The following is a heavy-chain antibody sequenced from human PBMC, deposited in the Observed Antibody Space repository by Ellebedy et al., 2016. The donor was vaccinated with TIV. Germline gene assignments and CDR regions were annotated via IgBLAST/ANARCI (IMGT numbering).Heavy chain of an antibody. Sequence: GESLKISCAASGFTFSDYYMSWIRQAPGKGLEWVSYISSSGSTIYYADSVKGRFTISRDNAKNSLYLQMNSLGAEDTAVYYCARDLSVSSGYYWYWGQGTLVTVSP. CDR3: ARDLSVSSGYYWY. CDR2: ISSSGSTI. CDR1: GFTFSDYY. V-gene: IGHV3-11*04. J-gene: IGHJ4*02. D-gene: IGHD3-22*01.